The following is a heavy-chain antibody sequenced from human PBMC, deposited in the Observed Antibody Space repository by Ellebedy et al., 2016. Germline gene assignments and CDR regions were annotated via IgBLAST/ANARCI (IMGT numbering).Heavy chain of an antibody. CDR3: ARGSGIDAFDI. CDR2: IYHSGST. J-gene: IGHJ3*02. CDR1: GGSISSGGYS. D-gene: IGHD2-15*01. V-gene: IGHV4-30-2*01. Sequence: SETLSLXCAVSGGSISSGGYSWSWIRQPPGKGLEWIGYIYHSGSTYYNPSLKSRVTISVDRSKNQFSLKLSSVTAADTAVYYCARGSGIDAFDIWGQGTMVTVSS.